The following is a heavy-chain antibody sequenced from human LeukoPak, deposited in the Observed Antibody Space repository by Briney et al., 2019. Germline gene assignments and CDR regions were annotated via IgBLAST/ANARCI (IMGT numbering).Heavy chain of an antibody. Sequence: PSETLSLTCTVSGGSISSSSYYWGWIRQPPGKGLEWIGSIYYSGSTYYNPSLKSRVTISVDTSKNQFSLKLSSVTAADTAVYYCARLIWGYGLYFDYWGQGTLATVSS. J-gene: IGHJ4*02. D-gene: IGHD5-18*01. CDR2: IYYSGST. CDR1: GGSISSSSYY. V-gene: IGHV4-39*01. CDR3: ARLIWGYGLYFDY.